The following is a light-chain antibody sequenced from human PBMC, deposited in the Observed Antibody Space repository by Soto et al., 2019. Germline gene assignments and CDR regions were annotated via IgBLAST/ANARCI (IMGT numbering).Light chain of an antibody. V-gene: IGLV1-40*01. CDR1: SSNNGSGYD. Sequence: QSVLTQPPSVSGAPGQRVTMSCTGSSSNNGSGYDVHWYQQLPGTAPKLLIYGNTNRPSGVPDRFSGSKSGTSASLAITGLQAEDEADYYCQSYDSSLSDWVFGGGTKLTVL. J-gene: IGLJ3*02. CDR2: GNT. CDR3: QSYDSSLSDWV.